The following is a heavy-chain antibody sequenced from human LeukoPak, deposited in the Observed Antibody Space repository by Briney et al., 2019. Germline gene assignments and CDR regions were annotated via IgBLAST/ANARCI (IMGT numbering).Heavy chain of an antibody. J-gene: IGHJ4*02. CDR1: RFTFSSYD. V-gene: IGHV3-66*01. CDR3: AKDGAWLRFDD. Sequence: GGTLRLSCAASRFTFSSYDMTWVRQAPGKGLEWVSVIYSGGSTYYADSVKGRFTISRDNSKNTLYLQMNSLRAEDTAVYYCAKDGAWLRFDDWGQGTLVTVSS. D-gene: IGHD5-12*01. CDR2: IYSGGST.